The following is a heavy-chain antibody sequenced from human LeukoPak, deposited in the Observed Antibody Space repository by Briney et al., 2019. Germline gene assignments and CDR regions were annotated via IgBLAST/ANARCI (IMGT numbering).Heavy chain of an antibody. CDR3: AKNEIVAVVAATQFDP. V-gene: IGHV3-23*01. CDR1: GFTFSSYA. CDR2: ISGSGGST. D-gene: IGHD2-15*01. J-gene: IGHJ5*02. Sequence: QSGGSLRLSCAASGFTFSSYALSWVRQAPGKGLEWVSAISGSGGSTYYADSVKGRFTTSRDNSKNTLYLQMNSLRAEDTAVYYCAKNEIVAVVAATQFDPWGQGTLVTVSS.